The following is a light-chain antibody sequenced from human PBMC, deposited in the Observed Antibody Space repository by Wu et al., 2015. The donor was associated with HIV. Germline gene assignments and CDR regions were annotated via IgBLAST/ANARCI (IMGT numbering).Light chain of an antibody. V-gene: IGKV1-5*03. J-gene: IGKJ2*01. CDR2: KAS. Sequence: DMQMTQSPSTLSASVGDRVTITYRASQSIGYWLAWYQQKPGKVPNLLIYKASTLHSGVPSRFSGSGFGTEFTLTITSLQPDDVATYYCQQYDNYYSTFGQGTRLDLK. CDR3: QQYDNYYST. CDR1: QSIGYW.